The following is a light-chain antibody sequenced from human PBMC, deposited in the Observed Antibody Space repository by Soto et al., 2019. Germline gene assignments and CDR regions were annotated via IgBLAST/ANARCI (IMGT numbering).Light chain of an antibody. CDR2: GAS. CDR1: QSVSNNY. J-gene: IGKJ2*01. V-gene: IGKV3D-20*02. CDR3: QQRSNWPQT. Sequence: EIVLTQSPGTLSLSPGERATLSCRASQSVSNNYLAWYQQKPGQAPRLLIYGASNRATGIPDRFSGSGSGTDFTLTISSLEPEDFAVYYCQQRSNWPQTFGQRTKVDIK.